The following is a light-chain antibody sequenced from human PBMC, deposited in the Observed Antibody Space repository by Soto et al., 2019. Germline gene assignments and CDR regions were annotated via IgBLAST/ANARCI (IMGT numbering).Light chain of an antibody. J-gene: IGLJ2*01. V-gene: IGLV2-14*01. CDR3: SSYTSSSTEV. Sequence: QSALTQPASVSGSPGQSSTISCTGTSSDVGGYNYVSWYQQHPGPAPKLMIYDVSNRPSGVSNRFSGSKSGNTASLTISGLQAEDEADYYCSSYTSSSTEVFGGGTKLTVL. CDR2: DVS. CDR1: SSDVGGYNY.